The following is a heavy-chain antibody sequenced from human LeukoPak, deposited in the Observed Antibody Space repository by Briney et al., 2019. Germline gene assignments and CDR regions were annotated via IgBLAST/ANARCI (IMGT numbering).Heavy chain of an antibody. D-gene: IGHD4-17*01. Sequence: SETLSLTCTVSGGSISSYYWSWIRQPPGKGLEWIGYIYYSGSTNYNPSLKSRVTISLDTSKNQFSLKLSSVTAADTAVYYCARASTVTTWSAAELRLDYWGQGTLVTVSS. V-gene: IGHV4-59*01. CDR1: GGSISSYY. CDR2: IYYSGST. J-gene: IGHJ4*02. CDR3: ARASTVTTWSAAELRLDY.